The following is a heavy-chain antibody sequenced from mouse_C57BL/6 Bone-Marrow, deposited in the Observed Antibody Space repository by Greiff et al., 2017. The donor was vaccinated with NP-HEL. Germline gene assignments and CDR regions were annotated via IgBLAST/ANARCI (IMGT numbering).Heavy chain of an antibody. V-gene: IGHV5-15*01. D-gene: IGHD2-2*01. J-gene: IGHJ3*01. CDR3: ARGEYGYDWFAY. CDR2: ISNLAYSI. Sequence: DVQLVESGGGLVQPGGSLKLSCAASGFTFSDYGMAWVRQAPRKGPEWVAFISNLAYSIYYADTVTGRFTISRENAKNTLYLEMSSLRSEDTAMYYCARGEYGYDWFAYWGQGTLVTVSA. CDR1: GFTFSDYG.